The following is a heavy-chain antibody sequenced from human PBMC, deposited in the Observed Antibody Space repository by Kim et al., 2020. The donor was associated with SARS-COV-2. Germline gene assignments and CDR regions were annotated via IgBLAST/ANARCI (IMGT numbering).Heavy chain of an antibody. V-gene: IGHV3-43*01. D-gene: IGHD6-13*01. CDR3: AKGGGAAGIYFYYGMDV. J-gene: IGHJ6*02. Sequence: RGRFTISRDNSKNSLDLEMNSLRTEDTALYYCAKGGGAAGIYFYYGMDVWGQGTTVTVSS.